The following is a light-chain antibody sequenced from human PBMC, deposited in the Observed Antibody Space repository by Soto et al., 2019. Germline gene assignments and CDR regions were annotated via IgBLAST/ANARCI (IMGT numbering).Light chain of an antibody. Sequence: EVVMTQSPVTLSVSPGEGATLSCRASQSVISYLAWYQQKPGQAPRLLIYGASTRATDVPARFSGSGSGTEFNLTISTLQPEDFGLYYCQQYNNWPWLSFDGGTKVEI. CDR1: QSVISY. J-gene: IGKJ4*01. V-gene: IGKV3-15*01. CDR2: GAS. CDR3: QQYNNWPWLS.